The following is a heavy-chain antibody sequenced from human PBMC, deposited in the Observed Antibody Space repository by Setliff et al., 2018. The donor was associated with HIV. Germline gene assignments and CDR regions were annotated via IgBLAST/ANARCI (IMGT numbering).Heavy chain of an antibody. CDR2: ITPNGGSA. J-gene: IGHJ4*02. CDR1: GYTFTNYY. CDR3: TRQTYYYGSGSYFPPDY. D-gene: IGHD3-10*01. V-gene: IGHV1-46*01. Sequence: ASVKVSCKTSGYTFTNYYVHWVRQAPGQGLEWMGVITPNGGSANYAQKFQGRVTMTSDTSTSTVYMELRNLRSDDTAVYYCTRQTYYYGSGSYFPPDYWGQGTLVTVSS.